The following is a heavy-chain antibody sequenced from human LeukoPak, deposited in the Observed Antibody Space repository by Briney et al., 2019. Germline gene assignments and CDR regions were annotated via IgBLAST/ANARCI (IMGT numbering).Heavy chain of an antibody. Sequence: PGASLRLSCAASGFTFSNYAMSWVRQAPGKGLEWVSAIVGSGASTYYADSVKGRFTISRDNSKNTLYLQMNSLRAEDTVLYYCAKWGDYDVLTGYYDSDYWGQGTLVTVSS. CDR3: AKWGDYDVLTGYYDSDY. J-gene: IGHJ4*02. CDR1: GFTFSNYA. CDR2: IVGSGAST. V-gene: IGHV3-23*01. D-gene: IGHD3-9*01.